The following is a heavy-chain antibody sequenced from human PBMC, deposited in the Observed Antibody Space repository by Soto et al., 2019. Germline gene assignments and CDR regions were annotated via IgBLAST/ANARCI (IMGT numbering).Heavy chain of an antibody. V-gene: IGHV3-30*18. Sequence: QVQLVESGGGVVQPGRSLRLSCAASGFTFSSYGMHWVRQAPGKGLEWVAVISYDGSNKYYADSVKGRFTISRDNSKNTLYLQMNSLRAEDTAVYYCAKEYGAAALLYYYYGMDVWGQGTTVTVSS. J-gene: IGHJ6*02. CDR1: GFTFSSYG. CDR3: AKEYGAAALLYYYYGMDV. D-gene: IGHD6-13*01. CDR2: ISYDGSNK.